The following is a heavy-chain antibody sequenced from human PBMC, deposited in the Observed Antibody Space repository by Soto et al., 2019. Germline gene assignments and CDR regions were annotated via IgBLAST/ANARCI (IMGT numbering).Heavy chain of an antibody. J-gene: IGHJ5*02. CDR3: AREIVVVVAATRVREKKNWFDP. CDR2: IYYSGST. Sequence: PSETLSLTCTVSGGSISSGGYYWSWIRQHPGKGLEWIGYIYYSGSTYYNPSLKSRVTISVDTSKNQFSLKLSSVTAADTAVYYCAREIVVVVAATRVREKKNWFDPWGQGTLVTVSS. CDR1: GGSISSGGYY. D-gene: IGHD2-15*01. V-gene: IGHV4-31*03.